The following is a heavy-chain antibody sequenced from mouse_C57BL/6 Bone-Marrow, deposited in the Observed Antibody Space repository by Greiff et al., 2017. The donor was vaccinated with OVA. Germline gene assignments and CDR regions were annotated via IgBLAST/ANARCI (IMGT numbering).Heavy chain of an antibody. Sequence: EVMLVESGAELVKPGASVKLSCTASGFNIKDYYMHWVKQRTEKGLEWIGRIDPEDGETKHAPKLQGKATITADTSSNTASLQLSSLTSEDPAVYYCARVGPFAYWGQGTLVTVSA. CDR3: ARVGPFAY. CDR2: IDPEDGET. J-gene: IGHJ3*01. CDR1: GFNIKDYY. V-gene: IGHV14-2*01.